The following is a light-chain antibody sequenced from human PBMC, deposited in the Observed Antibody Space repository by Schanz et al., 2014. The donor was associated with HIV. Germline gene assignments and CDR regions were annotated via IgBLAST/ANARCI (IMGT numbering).Light chain of an antibody. CDR3: SSLSTSGAPL. J-gene: IGLJ1*01. CDR1: SSDIGAYSY. CDR2: DVN. Sequence: QSALTQPASVSGSPGQSLTISCTGTSSDIGAYSYVSWYQHHPGKAPKLMIYDVNYRPSGVSSRFSGSKSGNTASLTIYDLQREDEADYYCSSLSTSGAPLFGTGTKLTVL. V-gene: IGLV2-14*03.